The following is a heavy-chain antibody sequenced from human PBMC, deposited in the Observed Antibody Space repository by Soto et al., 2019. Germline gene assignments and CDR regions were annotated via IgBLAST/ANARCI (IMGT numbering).Heavy chain of an antibody. J-gene: IGHJ4*02. CDR1: GYTFTSYG. CDR2: ISAYNGNT. Sequence: GASVKVSCKASGYTFTSYGISWVRQAPGQGLEWMGWISAYNGNTNYAQKLQGRVTMTTDTSTSTAYMELRSLRSDDTAVYYCARAPGYDYIWGSYRYSDWGQGTLVTVSS. CDR3: ARAPGYDYIWGSYRYSD. D-gene: IGHD3-16*02. V-gene: IGHV1-18*01.